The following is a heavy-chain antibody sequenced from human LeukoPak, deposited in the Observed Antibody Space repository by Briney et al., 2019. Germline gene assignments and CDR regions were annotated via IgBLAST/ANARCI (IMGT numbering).Heavy chain of an antibody. J-gene: IGHJ4*02. D-gene: IGHD1-14*01. CDR1: GGSFSDYY. V-gene: IGHV4-59*01. CDR2: FSYTGST. Sequence: SETLSLTCTVSGGSFSDYYWNWIRQPPGKGLEWIGYFSYTGSTNYNPSLRGRVTLSVDTSKNQFSLKLSSVTAADTAVYYCARGVGGRTPFDYWGQGTLVTVSS. CDR3: ARGVGGRTPFDY.